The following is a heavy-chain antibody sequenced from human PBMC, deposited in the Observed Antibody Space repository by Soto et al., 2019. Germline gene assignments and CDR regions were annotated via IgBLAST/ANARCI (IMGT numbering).Heavy chain of an antibody. Sequence: PSETLSLTCGVSVGSVISSSWWTCLRQSPGKGLEWIGEIYHAGSPNYNPSFQSRVIISLDKSKNNFSLRLTSVTAADAAIYYCARGSSFRGDFDIWGQGTTVTVSS. V-gene: IGHV4-4*02. D-gene: IGHD2-21*01. CDR3: ARGSSFRGDFDI. CDR1: VGSVISSSW. J-gene: IGHJ3*02. CDR2: IYHAGSP.